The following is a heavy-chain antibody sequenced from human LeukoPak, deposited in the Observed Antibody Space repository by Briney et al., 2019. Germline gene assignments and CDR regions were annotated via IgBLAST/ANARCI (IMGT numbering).Heavy chain of an antibody. CDR1: GYTFTGYY. J-gene: IGHJ4*02. D-gene: IGHD3-22*01. CDR3: ARDLYYYDSSGYYYHGYFDY. V-gene: IGHV1-2*02. Sequence: ASVKVSCKASGYTFTGYYMHWVRQAPGQGLEWMGWINPNSGGINYAQKFQGRVTMTRDTSISTAYMELSRLRSDDTAVYYCARDLYYYDSSGYYYHGYFDYWGQGTLVTVSS. CDR2: INPNSGGI.